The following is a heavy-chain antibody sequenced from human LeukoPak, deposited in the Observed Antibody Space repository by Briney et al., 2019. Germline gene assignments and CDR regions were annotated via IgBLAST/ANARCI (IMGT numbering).Heavy chain of an antibody. CDR1: GYSFTTYW. V-gene: IGHV5-51*01. J-gene: IGHJ4*02. D-gene: IGHD1-26*01. CDR3: ARALVGAATLSY. Sequence: GQSLKISCKGSGYSFTTYWIAWVRQMPGKGLEWMGVIYPGDPDTRYSPSFQGQVTLSADKSISTAYLQWSSLKASDTAIYYCARALVGAATLSYWGQGTLLTVSS. CDR2: IYPGDPDT.